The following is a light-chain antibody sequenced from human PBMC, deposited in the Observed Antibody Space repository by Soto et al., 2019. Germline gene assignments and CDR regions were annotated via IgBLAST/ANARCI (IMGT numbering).Light chain of an antibody. CDR2: NNN. CDR3: AAWDDSLNGVV. V-gene: IGLV1-44*01. Sequence: QSVLTQPPSASGTPGQRVAISCSGSSSNIGSNTVNWYQQLPGMAPKLLIYNNNQRTSGVPDRFSGSKSGTSASLAISGLQSEDEADYYCAAWDDSLNGVVFGGGTKLTVL. CDR1: SSNIGSNT. J-gene: IGLJ2*01.